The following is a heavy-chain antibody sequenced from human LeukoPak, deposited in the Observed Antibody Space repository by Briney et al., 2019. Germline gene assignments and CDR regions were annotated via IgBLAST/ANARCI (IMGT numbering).Heavy chain of an antibody. Sequence: PSETLSLTCAVYGGSFSGYYWSWLRQPPGKGLEWIGEINHSGSTNYNPSLKSRVTISVDTSKNQFSLKLSSVTAADTAVYYCASSVVYSSSSSDFDYWGQGTLVTVSS. V-gene: IGHV4-34*01. D-gene: IGHD6-6*01. J-gene: IGHJ4*02. CDR3: ASSVVYSSSSSDFDY. CDR1: GGSFSGYY. CDR2: INHSGST.